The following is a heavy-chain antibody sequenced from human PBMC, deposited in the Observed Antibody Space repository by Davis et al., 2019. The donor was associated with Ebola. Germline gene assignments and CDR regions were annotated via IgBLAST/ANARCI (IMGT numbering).Heavy chain of an antibody. J-gene: IGHJ3*02. Sequence: MPSETLSLTCAVYGGSFSGYYWSWIRQPPGKGLEWIGEINHSGSTNYNPSLKSRVTISVDTSKNQFSLKLSSVTAADTAVYYCAREHFDIWGQGTKVTVSS. CDR2: INHSGST. V-gene: IGHV4-34*01. CDR3: AREHFDI. CDR1: GGSFSGYY.